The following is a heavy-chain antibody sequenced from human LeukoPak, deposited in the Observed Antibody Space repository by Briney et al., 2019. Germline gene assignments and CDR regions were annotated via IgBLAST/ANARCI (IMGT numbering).Heavy chain of an antibody. CDR2: IYHTGST. J-gene: IGHJ4*02. Sequence: SETLSLTCSVSGGPITEYYWSWIRQPPGKGLEWIGYIYHTGSTNYSPSLKSRVTMSVDASRNQFSLKLVSVTAADTAVYHCARDRGTTGYYYLDSWGQGIQVTVSS. D-gene: IGHD1-26*01. V-gene: IGHV4-59*01. CDR3: ARDRGTTGYYYLDS. CDR1: GGPITEYY.